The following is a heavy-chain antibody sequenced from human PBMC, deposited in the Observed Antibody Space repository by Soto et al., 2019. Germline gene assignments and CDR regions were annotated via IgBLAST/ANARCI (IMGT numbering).Heavy chain of an antibody. CDR2: IYYSGST. J-gene: IGHJ5*02. V-gene: IGHV4-30-4*01. D-gene: IGHD3-22*01. CDR1: GGSISSGDYY. Sequence: QVQLQESGPGLVKPSQTLSLTCTVSGGSISSGDYYWSWIRQPPGKGLGWIGSIYYSGSTYYNPALKSRVTISVDTSKNQFSLKLSSVTAADTAVYYCARDSYYDSSGYKVNWFDPWGQGTLVTVSS. CDR3: ARDSYYDSSGYKVNWFDP.